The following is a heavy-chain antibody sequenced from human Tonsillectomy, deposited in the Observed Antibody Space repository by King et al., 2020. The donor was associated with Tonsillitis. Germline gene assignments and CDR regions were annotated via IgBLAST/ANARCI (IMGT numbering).Heavy chain of an antibody. CDR3: AKVHDYYSSGSTDAFDI. Sequence: VQLVESGGGLVQPGGSLTLSCAASGFTFRSYAMSWVRQAPGKGLEWVSVITYSGGSTYYTDSVKGRFTLSRDNSKNTLYLHMNSLRPEDTAVYYCAKVHDYYSSGSTDAFDIWGQGTMVTVSS. J-gene: IGHJ3*02. V-gene: IGHV3-23*04. D-gene: IGHD3-22*01. CDR1: GFTFRSYA. CDR2: ITYSGGST.